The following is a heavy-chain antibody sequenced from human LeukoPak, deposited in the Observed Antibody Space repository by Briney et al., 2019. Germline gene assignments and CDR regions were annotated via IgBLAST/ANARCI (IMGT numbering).Heavy chain of an antibody. D-gene: IGHD6-6*01. CDR3: ARVRGSSSDYYGMDV. V-gene: IGHV1-18*01. Sequence: ASVKVSCKASGYTFTSYGISWVRQALGQGLEWMGWISAYNGNTNYAQKLQGRVTMTTDTSTSTAYMELRSLRSDDTAVYYCARVRGSSSDYYGMDVWGQGTTVTVSS. CDR2: ISAYNGNT. CDR1: GYTFTSYG. J-gene: IGHJ6*02.